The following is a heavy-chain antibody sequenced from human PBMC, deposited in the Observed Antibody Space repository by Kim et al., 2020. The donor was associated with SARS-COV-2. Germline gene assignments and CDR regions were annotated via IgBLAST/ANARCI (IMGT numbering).Heavy chain of an antibody. V-gene: IGHV3-21*01. CDR3: ARILREYSGSYYFDY. Sequence: DSVKGRFTISRDNAKNSLYLQMNSLRAEGEAVYYCARILREYSGSYYFDYWGQGTLVTVSS. J-gene: IGHJ4*02. D-gene: IGHD1-26*01.